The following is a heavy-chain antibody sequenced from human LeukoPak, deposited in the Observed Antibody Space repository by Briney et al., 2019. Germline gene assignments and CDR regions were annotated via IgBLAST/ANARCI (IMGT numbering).Heavy chain of an antibody. CDR1: GFTFSSCA. CDR2: ISGSGGST. CDR3: AKDWGYSYGYRAFDI. D-gene: IGHD5-18*01. J-gene: IGHJ3*02. Sequence: GGSLRLSCAASGFTFSSCAMSWARQAPGKGLEWVSAISGSGGSTYYADSVKGRFTISRDNSKNTLYLQMNSLRAEDTAVYYCAKDWGYSYGYRAFDIWGQGTMVTVSS. V-gene: IGHV3-23*01.